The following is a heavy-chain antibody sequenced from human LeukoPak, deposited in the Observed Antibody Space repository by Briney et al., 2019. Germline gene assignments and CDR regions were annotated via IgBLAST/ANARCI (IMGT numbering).Heavy chain of an antibody. Sequence: SETLSLTCAVYGGSFSAYYWSWIRQPPGKGLEWIGSIYYSGSTYYNPSLKSRVTISVDTSKNQFSLKLSSVTAADTAVYYCARFYGDATFDNPTQPDWFDPWGQGTLVTVSS. CDR1: GGSFSAYY. CDR2: IYYSGST. CDR3: ARFYGDATFDNPTQPDWFDP. V-gene: IGHV4-34*01. J-gene: IGHJ5*02. D-gene: IGHD4-17*01.